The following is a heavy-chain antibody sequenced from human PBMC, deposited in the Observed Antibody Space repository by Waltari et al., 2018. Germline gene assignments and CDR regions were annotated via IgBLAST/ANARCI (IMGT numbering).Heavy chain of an antibody. Sequence: GQLLESGGGLVQPGGSLRLSCAASGGTFSSYAISWVRQAPGQGLEWMGGIIPIFGTANYAQKFQGRVTITADESTSTAYMELSSLRSEDTAVYYCARDLRQWLVPRYNWFDPWGQGTLVTVSS. CDR2: IIPIFGTA. V-gene: IGHV1-69*01. D-gene: IGHD6-19*01. CDR1: GGTFSSYA. CDR3: ARDLRQWLVPRYNWFDP. J-gene: IGHJ5*02.